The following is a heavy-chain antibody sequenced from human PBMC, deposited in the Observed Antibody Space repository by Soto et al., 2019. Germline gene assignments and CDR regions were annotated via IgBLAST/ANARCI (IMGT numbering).Heavy chain of an antibody. CDR1: GYPFTTYF. D-gene: IGHD2-8*01. CDR2: INPNSGGT. V-gene: IGHV1-2*02. J-gene: IGHJ4*02. CDR3: ARDTGVYSEPFDQ. Sequence: ASVKVSCKPSGYPFTTYFIHWVRRAPGQGLEWMGWINPNSGGTHYAQKFRDRVTMTRDTSITTVYMALSGLTSDDTAVYYCARDTGVYSEPFDQWGQGTLVTVSS.